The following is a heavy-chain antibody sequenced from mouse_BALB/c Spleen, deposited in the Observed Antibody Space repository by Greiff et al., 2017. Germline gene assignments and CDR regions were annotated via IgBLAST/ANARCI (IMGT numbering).Heavy chain of an antibody. CDR2: INPYYGST. J-gene: IGHJ2*01. Sequence: EVQLQQTGPELVKPGASVKISCKASGYSFTDYIMLWVKQSHGKSLEWIGNINPYYGSTSYNLKFKGKATLTVDKSSSTAYMQLNSLTSEDSAVYYCARSDYGNYVDYWGQGTTLTVSS. V-gene: IGHV1-39*01. CDR1: GYSFTDYI. CDR3: ARSDYGNYVDY. D-gene: IGHD2-1*01.